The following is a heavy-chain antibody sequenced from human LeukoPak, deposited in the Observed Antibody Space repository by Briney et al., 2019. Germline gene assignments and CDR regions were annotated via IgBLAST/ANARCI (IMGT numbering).Heavy chain of an antibody. V-gene: IGHV4-39*07. D-gene: IGHD4-17*01. CDR1: GGSISSSSYY. CDR3: ARGTAVPYWVHFTVTTLADAFDI. CDR2: IYYSGST. Sequence: PSETLSLTCTVSGGSISSSSYYWGWIRQPPGKGLGWIGSIYYSGSTYYNPSLKSRVTISVDTSKNQFSLKLSSVTAADTAVYYCARGTAVPYWVHFTVTTLADAFDIWGQGTMVTVSS. J-gene: IGHJ3*02.